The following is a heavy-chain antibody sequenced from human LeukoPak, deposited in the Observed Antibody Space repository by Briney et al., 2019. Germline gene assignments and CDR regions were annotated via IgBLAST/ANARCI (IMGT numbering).Heavy chain of an antibody. CDR2: FDPADGET. CDR1: GYTLTELS. V-gene: IGHV1-24*01. J-gene: IGHJ4*02. Sequence: ASVKVSCKVSGYTLTELSMHWVRQAPGKGLAWMGGFDPADGETVYAHKFQGRLTITGDTPTNTAYMDLTSLRSEDTAVYYCAADGGGLSSVVTPRSSPFDYWGQGTLVTVSS. D-gene: IGHD4-23*01. CDR3: AADGGGLSSVVTPRSSPFDY.